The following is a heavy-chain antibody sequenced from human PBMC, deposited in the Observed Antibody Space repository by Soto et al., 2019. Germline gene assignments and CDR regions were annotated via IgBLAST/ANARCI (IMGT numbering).Heavy chain of an antibody. V-gene: IGHV3-33*01. CDR2: IWNDGSTK. CDR3: ARVLRYFDWDYAFDI. D-gene: IGHD3-9*01. J-gene: IGHJ3*02. Sequence: QVQLVESGGGVVQPGRSLRLSCEASGFIFSTYGMHWVRQAPGKGLEWVAVIWNDGSTKYYADSVKGRFTISRDNSKNALYLQMNSLRAEDTAVYYCARVLRYFDWDYAFDILGQGTMVTVSS. CDR1: GFIFSTYG.